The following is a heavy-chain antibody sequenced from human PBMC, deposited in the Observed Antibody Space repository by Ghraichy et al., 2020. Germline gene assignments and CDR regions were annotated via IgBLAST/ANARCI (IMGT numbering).Heavy chain of an antibody. J-gene: IGHJ1*01. CDR3: ARRRSLGSKTFGGSSLRGYFQR. D-gene: IGHD3-16*01. CDR1: GGSFSGYY. V-gene: IGHV4-34*01. Sequence: SETLSLTCAVYGGSFSGYYWSWIRQPPGKGLEWIGEINHSGRTNYNPSLKSRVTISVDTSKNQFSLKLSSVTAADTAVYYCARRRSLGSKTFGGSSLRGYFQRWGQGTLVTVSS. CDR2: INHSGRT.